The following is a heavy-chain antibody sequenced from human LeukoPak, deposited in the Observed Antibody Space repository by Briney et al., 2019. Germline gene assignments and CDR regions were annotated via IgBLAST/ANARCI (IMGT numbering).Heavy chain of an antibody. Sequence: GGSLRLSCAASGFTFSNYALSWARQAPGKGLEWVSVIYSGGSTYYADSVKGRFTISRDNSKNTLYLQMNSLRAEDTAVYYCARDRLVVVPAATYYYYGMDVWGQGTTVTVSS. D-gene: IGHD2-2*01. J-gene: IGHJ6*02. CDR3: ARDRLVVVPAATYYYYGMDV. CDR2: IYSGGST. V-gene: IGHV3-53*01. CDR1: GFTFSNYA.